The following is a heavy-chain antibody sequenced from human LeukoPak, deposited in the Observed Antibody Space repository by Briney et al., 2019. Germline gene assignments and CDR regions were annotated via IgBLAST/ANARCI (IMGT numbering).Heavy chain of an antibody. V-gene: IGHV3-66*01. J-gene: IGHJ4*02. Sequence: GGSLRLSCAASGFTFSRTWMHWVRQAPGKGLEWVSVTNSGGTTYYADSVKGRFTISRDNSKNTLYVQMDRLRAEDTAVYYCVLTTVTTSIEFWGQGTLVTVSS. CDR2: TNSGGTT. CDR1: GFTFSRTW. D-gene: IGHD4-17*01. CDR3: VLTTVTTSIEF.